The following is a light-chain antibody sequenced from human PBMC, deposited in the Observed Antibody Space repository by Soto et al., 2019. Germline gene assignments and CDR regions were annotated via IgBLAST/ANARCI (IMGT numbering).Light chain of an antibody. CDR1: QGISTL. Sequence: IQMTQSPSSLSASVGDRVTITCRASQGISTLLAWYQQKPGKVPKLLIYAASTLQSGVPSRFSGSGSGTDFTLTISSLQPEDVATYYCQKYSSAPFAFGQGTRLEI. CDR3: QKYSSAPFA. V-gene: IGKV1-27*01. CDR2: AAS. J-gene: IGKJ5*01.